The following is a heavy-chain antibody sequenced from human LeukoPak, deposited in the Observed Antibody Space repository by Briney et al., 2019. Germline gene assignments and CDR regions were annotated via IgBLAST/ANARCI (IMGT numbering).Heavy chain of an antibody. Sequence: TSETLSLTCAVSGGSISSGGYSWSWIRQPPGKGLEWIGYIYHSGSTYYNPSLKSRVTISVDRSKNQFSLKLSSVTAADTAVYYCARRSSGYRGLNSGAFDIWGQGTMVTVSS. CDR1: GGSISSGGYS. CDR3: ARRSSGYRGLNSGAFDI. J-gene: IGHJ3*02. CDR2: IYHSGST. D-gene: IGHD3-22*01. V-gene: IGHV4-30-2*01.